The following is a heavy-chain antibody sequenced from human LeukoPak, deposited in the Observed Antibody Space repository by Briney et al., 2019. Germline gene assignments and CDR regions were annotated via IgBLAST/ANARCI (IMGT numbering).Heavy chain of an antibody. CDR2: IYYSGST. CDR3: ARTRYYYNSRSYGAPYYFDY. J-gene: IGHJ4*02. Sequence: SETLSLTCTVSGGSISSYYWSWIRQPPGKGLEWIGYIYYSGSTKYNPSLKSRVTISVDTSKNQFSLKLSSVTAADTAVYYCARTRYYYNSRSYGAPYYFDYWGQGTLVTVSS. D-gene: IGHD3-10*01. V-gene: IGHV4-59*08. CDR1: GGSISSYY.